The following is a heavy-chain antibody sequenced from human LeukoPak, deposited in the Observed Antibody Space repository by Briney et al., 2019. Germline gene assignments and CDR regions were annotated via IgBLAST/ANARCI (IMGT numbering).Heavy chain of an antibody. J-gene: IGHJ6*03. V-gene: IGHV3-30*02. CDR2: IRYEGSGR. CDR3: AKVNRRGYSYGLSYNYMDV. D-gene: IGHD5-18*01. CDR1: GFTFSSYG. Sequence: PGGSLRLSCAASGFTFSSYGMHWVRQAPGKGLEWVAFIRYEGSGRYDADSVKGRFTISRDNSKNTLYLQMKSLRAEDTAVDYCAKVNRRGYSYGLSYNYMDVWGKGTTVTISS.